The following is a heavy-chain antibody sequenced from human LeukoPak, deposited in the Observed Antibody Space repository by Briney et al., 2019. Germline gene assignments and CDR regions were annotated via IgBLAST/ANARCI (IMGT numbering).Heavy chain of an antibody. V-gene: IGHV3-48*03. CDR2: ISSSGSSI. Sequence: GASLRLSCAASGFTFSDYEMNWVRQAPGKGLEWVSYISSSGSSIYDADSVKGRFTISRDNAKNSLYLQMNSLRAEDTAVYYCARVIWSFDYWGQGALVTVSS. CDR1: GFTFSDYE. CDR3: ARVIWSFDY. D-gene: IGHD2-8*02. J-gene: IGHJ4*02.